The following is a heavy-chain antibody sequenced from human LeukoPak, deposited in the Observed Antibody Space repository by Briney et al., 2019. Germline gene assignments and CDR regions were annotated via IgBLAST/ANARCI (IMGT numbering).Heavy chain of an antibody. CDR3: ARQGYSAYEILDY. CDR2: IYYSGST. CDR1: GGSISSYY. V-gene: IGHV4-59*08. J-gene: IGHJ4*02. Sequence: SETLSLTCTASGGSISSYYWSWIRQPPGKGLEWIGYIYYSGSTNYSPSLKSRVTISVDTSKNQFSLKLSSVTAADTAVYYCARQGYSAYEILDYWGQGTLVTVSS. D-gene: IGHD5-12*01.